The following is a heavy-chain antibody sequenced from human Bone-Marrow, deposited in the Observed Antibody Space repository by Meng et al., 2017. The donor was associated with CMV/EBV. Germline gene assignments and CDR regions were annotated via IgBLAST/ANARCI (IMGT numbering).Heavy chain of an antibody. J-gene: IGHJ4*02. V-gene: IGHV3-7*01. CDR2: IKQDGSEK. CDR3: ARETDLCGDTRCFRYYFDY. CDR1: RFTFSTYW. D-gene: IGHD2-2*01. Sequence: GGSLRLSCAASRFTFSTYWMSWVRQAPGKGLEWVANIKQDGSEKYYVDSVKGRFTISRDNAKNSLYLQMNSLRAEDTAVYYCARETDLCGDTRCFRYYFDYWGQGMRVTGYS.